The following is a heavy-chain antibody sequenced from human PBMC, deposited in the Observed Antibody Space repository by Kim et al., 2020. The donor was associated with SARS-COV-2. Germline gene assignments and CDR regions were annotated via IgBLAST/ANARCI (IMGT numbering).Heavy chain of an antibody. Sequence: SETLSLTCTVSGGSISSGGYYWSWIRQHPGKGLEWIGYIYYSGSTYYNPSLKSRVTISVDTSKNQFSLKLSSVTAADTAVYYCARVRAKKGDVLRYFDWSQNWFDPWGQGTLVTVSS. CDR1: GGSISSGGYY. J-gene: IGHJ5*02. D-gene: IGHD3-9*01. CDR2: IYYSGST. V-gene: IGHV4-31*03. CDR3: ARVRAKKGDVLRYFDWSQNWFDP.